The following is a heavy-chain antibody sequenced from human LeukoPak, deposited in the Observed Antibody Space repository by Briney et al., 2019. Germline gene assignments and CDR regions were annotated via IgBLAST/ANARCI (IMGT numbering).Heavy chain of an antibody. CDR2: ISGSRGST. J-gene: IGHJ4*02. CDR3: AKDFTGYSSSI. D-gene: IGHD5-18*01. V-gene: IGHV3-23*01. Sequence: GSLRLSCAASGFTFISYAMSWVRQAPGKGLEWVSAISGSRGSTYYADSVKGRFTISRDNSKNTLYLQMNSLRAEDTAVYYCAKDFTGYSSSIWGQGTLVTVSS. CDR1: GFTFISYA.